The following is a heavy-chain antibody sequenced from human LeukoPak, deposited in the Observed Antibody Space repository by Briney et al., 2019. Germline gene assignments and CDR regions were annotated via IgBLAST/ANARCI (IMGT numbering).Heavy chain of an antibody. CDR3: AKVSVAVAGGWYLVSDYFDY. CDR1: GFTFDDYA. J-gene: IGHJ4*02. CDR2: ISWNSGSI. V-gene: IGHV3-9*01. Sequence: GGSLRLSCAASGFTFDDYAMHWVRQAPGKGLEWVSGISWNSGSIGYADSVKGRFTISRDNAKNSLYLQMNSLRAEDTALYYCAKVSVAVAGGWYLVSDYFDYWGQGTLVTVSS. D-gene: IGHD6-19*01.